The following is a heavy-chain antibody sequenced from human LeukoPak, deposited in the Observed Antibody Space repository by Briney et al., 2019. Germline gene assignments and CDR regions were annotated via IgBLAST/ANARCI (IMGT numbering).Heavy chain of an antibody. CDR3: ARDGYSKAFDI. CDR2: IRYDGINK. CDR1: GFTFSTHG. Sequence: GGSLRLSCAASGFTFSTHGMHWVRQAPGKGLEWVAFIRYDGINKYYADSVKGRFTISRDSFKNTLYLQMNSLRPEDTAVYYCARDGYSKAFDIWGQGTMVTVSS. D-gene: IGHD5-18*01. V-gene: IGHV3-30*02. J-gene: IGHJ3*02.